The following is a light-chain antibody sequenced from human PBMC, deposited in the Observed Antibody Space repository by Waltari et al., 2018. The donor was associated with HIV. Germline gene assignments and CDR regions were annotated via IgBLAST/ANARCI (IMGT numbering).Light chain of an antibody. CDR2: GAF. J-gene: IGKJ1*01. V-gene: IGKV3-15*01. CDR1: QNISTD. CDR3: QQYNNWPPWT. Sequence: DIVMTQSPPTLSISPGARASLSCRASQNISTDLAWLQQQPGQVPRLLLHGAFSRAAGIPARFSGSGSGTEYTLTTTNLQSEDSAIYYCQQYNNWPPWTFGQGTKVE.